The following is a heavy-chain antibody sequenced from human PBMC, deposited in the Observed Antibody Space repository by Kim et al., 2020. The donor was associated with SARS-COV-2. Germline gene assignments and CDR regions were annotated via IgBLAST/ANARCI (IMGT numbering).Heavy chain of an antibody. CDR1: GGSFSGYY. D-gene: IGHD3-3*01. V-gene: IGHV4-34*01. J-gene: IGHJ5*02. CDR2: INHSGST. CDR3: ARVAPTIFGHNWFDP. Sequence: SETLSLTCAVYGGSFSGYYWSWIRQPPGKGLEWIGEINHSGSTNYNPSLKSRVTISVDTSKNQFSLKLSSVTAADTAVYYCARVAPTIFGHNWFDPWGQGTLVTVSS.